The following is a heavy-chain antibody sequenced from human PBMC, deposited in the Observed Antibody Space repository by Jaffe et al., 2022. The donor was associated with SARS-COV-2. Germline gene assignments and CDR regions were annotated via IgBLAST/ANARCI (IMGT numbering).Heavy chain of an antibody. V-gene: IGHV6-1*01. CDR2: TYYRSKWYN. CDR1: GDSVSSNSAA. CDR3: ARGPVKDYDSSGYTLSP. D-gene: IGHD3-22*01. J-gene: IGHJ4*02. Sequence: QVQLQQSGPGLVKPSQTLSLTCAISGDSVSSNSAAWNWIRQSPSRGLEWLGRTYYRSKWYNDYAVSVKSRITINPDTSKNQFSLQLNSVTPEDTAVYYCARGPVKDYDSSGYTLSPWGQGTLVTVSS.